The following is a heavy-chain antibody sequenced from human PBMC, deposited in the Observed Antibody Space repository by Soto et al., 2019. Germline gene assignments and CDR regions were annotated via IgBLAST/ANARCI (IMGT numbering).Heavy chain of an antibody. CDR2: INPNSGGT. J-gene: IGHJ4*02. Sequence: ASVKVSCKASGYTFTGYYMHWVRQAPGQGLEWMGWINPNSGGTNYAQKFQGWVTMTRDTSISTAYMELSRLTSDDTAVYYCAVSRGYYDSSGYFSPFDYWGQGTLVTVSS. CDR1: GYTFTGYY. CDR3: AVSRGYYDSSGYFSPFDY. V-gene: IGHV1-2*04. D-gene: IGHD3-22*01.